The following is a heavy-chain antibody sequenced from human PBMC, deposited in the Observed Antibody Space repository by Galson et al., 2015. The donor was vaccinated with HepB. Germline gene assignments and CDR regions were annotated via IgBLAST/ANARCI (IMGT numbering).Heavy chain of an antibody. D-gene: IGHD3-3*01. CDR3: ARDGADYDFWSGPADY. J-gene: IGHJ4*02. CDR2: ISAYNGNT. Sequence: SVKVSCKASGYTFTSYGISWVRQAPGQGLEWMGWISAYNGNTNYAQKLQGRVTMTTDTSTSTAYMELRSLRSDDTAVYYCARDGADYDFWSGPADYWGQGTLVTVSS. V-gene: IGHV1-18*01. CDR1: GYTFTSYG.